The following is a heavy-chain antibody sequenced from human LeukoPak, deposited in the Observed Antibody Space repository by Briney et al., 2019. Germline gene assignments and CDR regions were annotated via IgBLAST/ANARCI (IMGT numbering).Heavy chain of an antibody. V-gene: IGHV5-51*01. CDR3: ARSAVFPNDVVDAFDI. D-gene: IGHD2-15*01. J-gene: IGHJ3*02. CDR2: IYPGDSDT. CDR1: GYSFTSYW. Sequence: GESLKISCKGSGYSFTSYWIGWVRQMPGKGLEWMGIIYPGDSDTRYSPSFQGQVTISADKSISTAYLQWSSLKASDTAMYYCARSAVFPNDVVDAFDIWGQGTMVTVSS.